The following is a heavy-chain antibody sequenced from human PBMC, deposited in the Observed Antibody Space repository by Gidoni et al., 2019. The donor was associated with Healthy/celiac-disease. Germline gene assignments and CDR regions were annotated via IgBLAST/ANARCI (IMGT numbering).Heavy chain of an antibody. CDR2: IIPILGIA. V-gene: IGHV1-69*04. CDR3: ASGKYYDFWSGYLSSFGGMDV. D-gene: IGHD3-3*01. Sequence: QVQLVQSGAEVKKPGSSVKVSCKASGGTFRSSALSWLRQAPGQGLEWMGRIIPILGIANYAQKFQGRVTITADKSTSTAYMELSSLRSEDTAVYYCASGKYYDFWSGYLSSFGGMDVWGQGTTVTVSS. J-gene: IGHJ6*02. CDR1: GGTFRSSA.